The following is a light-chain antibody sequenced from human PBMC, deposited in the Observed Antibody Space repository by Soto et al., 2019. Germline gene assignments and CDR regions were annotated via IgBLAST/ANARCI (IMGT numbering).Light chain of an antibody. CDR3: HQRSDWPPGT. Sequence: IVLTQSPATLSLSPGERATLSCRASQIVGTYLAWYQQKPGQAPRLLIFETFRRATGVPVRFRGSGSGTDFTLTISSLEPEDFAVYYCHQRSDWPPGTFGPGTKVDIK. CDR1: QIVGTY. V-gene: IGKV3-11*01. CDR2: ETF. J-gene: IGKJ3*01.